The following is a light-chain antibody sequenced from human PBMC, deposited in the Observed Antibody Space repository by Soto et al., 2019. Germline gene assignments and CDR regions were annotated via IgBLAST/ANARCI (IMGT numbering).Light chain of an antibody. V-gene: IGLV2-8*01. J-gene: IGLJ1*01. CDR3: KSYAGRNTYV. Sequence: QSVLTQPPSASGSPGQSVTISCTGTKNDIGVYDFVSCYQHHPGKAPRLIIYEVVQRPSGVPDRFSGSKSGNTASLTVSGLQAADEADYFCKSYAGRNTYVVGSGTKLTVL. CDR2: EVV. CDR1: KNDIGVYDF.